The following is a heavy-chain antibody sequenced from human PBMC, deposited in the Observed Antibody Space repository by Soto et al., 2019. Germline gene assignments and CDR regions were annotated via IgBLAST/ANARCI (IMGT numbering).Heavy chain of an antibody. V-gene: IGHV3-7*03. CDR3: ASSPHKDSRPDY. Sequence: PVGSLRLSCAASGFTFSSYWMSWVRQAPGRGLEWMANIKYDGSEKYYVDSMKGRLTISRDNAKNSLYLQMNSLRAEDTAVYYCASSPHKDSRPDYWGQGTLVTVSS. CDR1: GFTFSSYW. J-gene: IGHJ4*02. D-gene: IGHD3-22*01. CDR2: IKYDGSEK.